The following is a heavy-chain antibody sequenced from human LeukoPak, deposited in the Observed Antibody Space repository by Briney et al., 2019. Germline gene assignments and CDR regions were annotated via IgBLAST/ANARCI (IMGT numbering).Heavy chain of an antibody. Sequence: SETLSLTCTVSGGSISSYYWSWIRQPPGKGLEWIGYIYYSGSTNYNPSLKSRVTISVDTSKNQFSLKLSSVTAADTAVYYCARDPRAIAAAGIDWGQGTLVTVSS. D-gene: IGHD6-13*01. CDR1: GGSISSYY. CDR3: ARDPRAIAAAGID. V-gene: IGHV4-59*01. CDR2: IYYSGST. J-gene: IGHJ4*02.